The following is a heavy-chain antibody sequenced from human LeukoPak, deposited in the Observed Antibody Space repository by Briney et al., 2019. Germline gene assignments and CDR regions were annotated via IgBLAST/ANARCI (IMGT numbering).Heavy chain of an antibody. CDR2: INPNSGGT. V-gene: IGHV1-2*04. CDR3: ARDRGKGELLLDFDY. D-gene: IGHD1-26*01. J-gene: IGHJ4*02. Sequence: ASVKVSCKASGYTFTGYYMHWVRQAPGQGLEWMGWINPNSGGTNYAQKFQGWVTMTGDTSISTAYMELSRLRSDDTAVYHCARDRGKGELLLDFDYWGQGTLVTVSS. CDR1: GYTFTGYY.